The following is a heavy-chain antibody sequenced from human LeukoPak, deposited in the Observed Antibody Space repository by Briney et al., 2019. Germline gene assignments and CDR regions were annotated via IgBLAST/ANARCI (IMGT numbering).Heavy chain of an antibody. CDR1: GGTFSGYA. CDR3: ARAGDHYYFDY. V-gene: IGHV1-69*05. J-gene: IGHJ4*02. D-gene: IGHD4-17*01. Sequence: EASVKVSCKASGGTFSGYAISWVRQAPGQGLEWMGRIIPIFGTANYAQKFQGRVTITTDESTSTAYMELSSLRSEDTAVYYCARAGDHYYFDYWGQGTLVTVSS. CDR2: IIPIFGTA.